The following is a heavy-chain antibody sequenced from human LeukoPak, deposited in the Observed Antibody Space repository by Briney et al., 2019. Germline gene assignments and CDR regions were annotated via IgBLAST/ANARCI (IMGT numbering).Heavy chain of an antibody. J-gene: IGHJ3*02. D-gene: IGHD2-2*02. CDR1: GYTFTGYY. CDR3: ARRDLYCSSTSYYNAFDI. CDR2: MNPNSGNT. V-gene: IGHV1-8*02. Sequence: ASVKVSCKASGYTFTGYYMHWVRQATGQGLEWMGWMNPNSGNTGYAQKFQGRVTMTRNTSISTAYMELSSLRSEDTAVYYCARRDLYCSSTSYYNAFDIWGQGTMVTVSS.